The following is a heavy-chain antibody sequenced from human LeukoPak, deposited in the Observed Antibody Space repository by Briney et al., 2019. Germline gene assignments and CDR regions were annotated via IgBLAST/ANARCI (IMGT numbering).Heavy chain of an antibody. Sequence: GGSLRLSCAASGFTFSSYWMHWVRQAPGKGLVWVSRINSDGSSTSYADSVKGRFTISRDNANNTLYLQMNSLRAEDTAVYYCARVSSSGWLPFDYWGQGTLVTVS. V-gene: IGHV3-74*01. CDR3: ARVSSSGWLPFDY. J-gene: IGHJ4*02. CDR2: INSDGSST. D-gene: IGHD6-19*01. CDR1: GFTFSSYW.